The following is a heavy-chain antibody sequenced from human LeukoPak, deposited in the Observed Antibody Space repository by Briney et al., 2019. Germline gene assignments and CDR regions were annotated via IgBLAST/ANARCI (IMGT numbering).Heavy chain of an antibody. V-gene: IGHV4-39*07. CDR3: ASPKIAMSEYFQH. J-gene: IGHJ1*01. CDR1: GGSISSYY. CDR2: IYYSGSP. Sequence: SETLSLTCTVSGGSISSYYWGRIRQPPGKGPEWIGSIYYSGSPYYNPSLKSRVTISVDTSKNQFSLKLSSVTAADTAVYFCASPKIAMSEYFQHWGQGTLVTVSS. D-gene: IGHD2-21*01.